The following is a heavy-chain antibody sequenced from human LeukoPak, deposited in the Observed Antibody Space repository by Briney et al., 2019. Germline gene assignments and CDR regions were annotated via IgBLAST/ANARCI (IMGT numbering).Heavy chain of an antibody. V-gene: IGHV4-39*07. Sequence: SETLSLTCTVSGGSINNNIHYWGWIRQPPGKGLEWIGTIFYSGQTYYNPSLKSRVTISVDTSKNQFSLKLSSVTAADTAVYYCARERHHYDSSGYFGFDPWGQGTLVTVSS. CDR3: ARERHHYDSSGYFGFDP. J-gene: IGHJ5*02. CDR2: IFYSGQT. D-gene: IGHD3-22*01. CDR1: GGSINNNIHY.